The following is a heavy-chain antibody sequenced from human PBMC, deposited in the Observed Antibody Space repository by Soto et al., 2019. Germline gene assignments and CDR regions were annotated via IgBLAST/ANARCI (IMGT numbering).Heavy chain of an antibody. D-gene: IGHD4-17*01. Sequence: ASVKVSCKTSGYNFIAYYVHWVRQAPGQGLEWMGGIIPIFGTANYAQKFQGRVTITADKSTSTAYMELSSLRSEDTAVYYCARNYGGNSDPFDYWGQGTLVTVSS. CDR2: IIPIFGTA. CDR3: ARNYGGNSDPFDY. J-gene: IGHJ4*02. CDR1: GYNFIAYY. V-gene: IGHV1-69*06.